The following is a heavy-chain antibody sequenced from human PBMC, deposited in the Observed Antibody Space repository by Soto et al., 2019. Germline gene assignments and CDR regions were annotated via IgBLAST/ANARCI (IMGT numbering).Heavy chain of an antibody. Sequence: EVQLVGSGGGLVQPGGSLRLSCVGSGLTFSNYWMNWVRQAPGKGLEWVANIKEDGSETNYVDSVKGRFTISRDNGKKSVYLQMNSLRAEDTAVYFCAAIERWSDFNCWGQGIAVAVSS. CDR2: IKEDGSET. J-gene: IGHJ4*02. CDR1: GLTFSNYW. D-gene: IGHD3-3*01. V-gene: IGHV3-7*01. CDR3: AAIERWSDFNC.